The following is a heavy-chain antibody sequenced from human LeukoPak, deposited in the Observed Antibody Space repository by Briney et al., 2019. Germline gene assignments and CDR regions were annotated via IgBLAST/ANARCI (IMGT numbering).Heavy chain of an antibody. CDR2: IYYSGST. D-gene: IGHD5-24*01. V-gene: IGHV4-61*01. CDR3: ARDSVTREMATRYDY. J-gene: IGHJ4*02. Sequence: SETLSLTCIVSGGSVSSGSYYWSWIRQPPGKGLEWIGYIYYSGSTNYNPSLKSRVTISVDTSKNQFSLKLSSVTAADTAVYYCARDSVTREMATRYDYWGQGTLVTVSS. CDR1: GGSVSSGSYY.